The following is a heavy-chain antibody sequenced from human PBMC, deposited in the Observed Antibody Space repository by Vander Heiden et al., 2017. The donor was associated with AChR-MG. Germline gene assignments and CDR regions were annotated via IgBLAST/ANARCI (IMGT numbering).Heavy chain of an antibody. V-gene: IGHV3-48*02. Sequence: EVQLVESGGGLVQPGGSLRLSCSASGFTFSSYSMNWVRQAPGKGLEWVSYISSSSSTIYYADSVKGRFTISRDNAKNSLYLQMNSLRDEDTAVYYCASLIGDGRYPGTYWGQGTLVTVSS. J-gene: IGHJ4*02. CDR2: ISSSSSTI. CDR3: ASLIGDGRYPGTY. CDR1: GFTFSSYS. D-gene: IGHD1-26*01.